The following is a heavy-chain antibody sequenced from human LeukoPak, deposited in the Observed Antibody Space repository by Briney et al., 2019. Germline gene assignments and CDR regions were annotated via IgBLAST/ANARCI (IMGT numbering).Heavy chain of an antibody. D-gene: IGHD3-3*01. CDR2: IYYSGST. CDR1: GGSISSYY. V-gene: IGHV4-59*01. Sequence: PSETLSLTCTVSGGSISSYYWSWIRQPPGKGLEWIGYIYYSGSTNYNPSLKGRVTISVDTSKNQFSLKLSSVTAADTAVYYCARDRLYYDFWSGFDYWGQGTLVTVSS. CDR3: ARDRLYYDFWSGFDY. J-gene: IGHJ4*02.